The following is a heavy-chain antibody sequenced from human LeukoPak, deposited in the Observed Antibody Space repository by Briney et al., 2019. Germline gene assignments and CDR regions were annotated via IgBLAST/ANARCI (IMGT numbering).Heavy chain of an antibody. D-gene: IGHD6-6*01. J-gene: IGHJ4*02. V-gene: IGHV3-21*01. CDR2: ISSSSSYI. CDR1: GFTFSSYS. CDR3: ARGVYSSSSAIDY. Sequence: PGGSLRLSCVASGFTFSSYSMNWVRQAPGKGLEWVSSISSSSSYIYYADSVKGRFTISRDNAKNSLYLQMNSLRAEDTAVYYCARGVYSSSSAIDYWGQGTLVTVSS.